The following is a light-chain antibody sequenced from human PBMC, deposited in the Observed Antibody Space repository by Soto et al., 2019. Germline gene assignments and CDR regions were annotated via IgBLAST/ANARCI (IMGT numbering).Light chain of an antibody. V-gene: IGKV3-15*01. J-gene: IGKJ1*01. CDR2: GAS. CDR1: EITNNY. Sequence: EIVMTQSPATLSVSPVERATLSFRASEITNNYLAWYQQKPGQAPRLLIDGASTRAAGIPPRFSGSGSGTEFTLTISSLQPEDFASYYCLQDYGDSWTFGQGTKVDI. CDR3: LQDYGDSWT.